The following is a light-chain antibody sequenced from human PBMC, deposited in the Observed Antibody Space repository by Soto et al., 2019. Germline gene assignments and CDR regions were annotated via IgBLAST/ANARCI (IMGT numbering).Light chain of an antibody. CDR2: EVS. CDR1: SSDVGGDNY. CDR3: CAYAVSDTVV. Sequence: QSALTQPPSASGSPGQSVTIPCTGTSSDVGGDNYVSWYQQHPGKVPKLMIYEVSKRPSGVPDRFSGSKSVNSASLTVSGPQAEDEDDYYCCAYAVSDTVVFGGGTKLTVL. V-gene: IGLV2-8*01. J-gene: IGLJ2*01.